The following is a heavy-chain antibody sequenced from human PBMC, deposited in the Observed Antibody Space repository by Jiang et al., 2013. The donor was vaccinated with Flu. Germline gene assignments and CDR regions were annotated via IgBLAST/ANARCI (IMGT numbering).Heavy chain of an antibody. CDR1: GFTFSSYA. Sequence: VQLLESGGGLVQPGGSLRLSCAASGFTFSSYAMSWVRQAPGKGLEWVSAISSSGDNTYYADYVKGRFTISRDNHKNTLYLQMNSLRAEDTAVYYCANDIDGDYGTWFDYWGQG. V-gene: IGHV3-23*01. CDR3: ANDIDGDYGTWFDY. D-gene: IGHD4-17*01. J-gene: IGHJ4*02. CDR2: ISSSGDNT.